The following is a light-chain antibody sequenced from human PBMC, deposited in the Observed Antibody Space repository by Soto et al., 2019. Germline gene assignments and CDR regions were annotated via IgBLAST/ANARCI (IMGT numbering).Light chain of an antibody. V-gene: IGKV1-39*01. CDR1: QSISSY. J-gene: IGKJ1*01. CDR3: QQSYSIPLT. CDR2: AAS. Sequence: DIQMTQSPSSLSASVGDRVTITCRASQSISSYLNWYQQKPGKAPKLLIYAASSLQSGVPSRFSGSGSGTDFTLTISSLQAEDVALYYCQQSYSIPLTFGQGTKVDIK.